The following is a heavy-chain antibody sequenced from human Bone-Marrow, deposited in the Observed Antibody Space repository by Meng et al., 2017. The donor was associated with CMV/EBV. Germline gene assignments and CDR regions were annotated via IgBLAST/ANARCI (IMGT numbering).Heavy chain of an antibody. CDR2: ISSSSSYI. J-gene: IGHJ6*02. CDR3: AKDRGVGATDYYYYGMDV. D-gene: IGHD1-26*01. CDR1: GCTFSSYS. V-gene: IGHV3-21*04. Sequence: GESLKLSCAASGCTFSSYSMNWVRQAPGKGLEWVSSISSSSSYIYYADSVKGRFTISRDNAKNLLYLQMNSLRAEDTAVYYCAKDRGVGATDYYYYGMDVWGQGTTVTVSS.